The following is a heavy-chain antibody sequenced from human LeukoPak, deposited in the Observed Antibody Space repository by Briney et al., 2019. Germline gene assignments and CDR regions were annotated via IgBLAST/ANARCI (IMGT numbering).Heavy chain of an antibody. D-gene: IGHD3-10*01. CDR3: ATAPRGFYGSGSSFDY. J-gene: IGHJ4*02. V-gene: IGHV1-8*01. CDR2: MNPNSGNT. CDR1: GYTFTSYD. Sequence: ASVKVSCKASGYTFTSYDINWVRQATGQGLEWMGWMNPNSGNTGYAQKFQGRVTMTEDTSTDTTYMELSSLRSEDTAVYYCATAPRGFYGSGSSFDYWGQGTLVTVSS.